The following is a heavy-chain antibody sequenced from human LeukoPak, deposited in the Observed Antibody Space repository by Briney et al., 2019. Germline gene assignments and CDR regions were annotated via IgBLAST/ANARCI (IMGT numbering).Heavy chain of an antibody. CDR1: GGSISSSNW. V-gene: IGHV4-4*02. D-gene: IGHD5-12*01. CDR3: ARERGYEVFDY. J-gene: IGHJ4*02. Sequence: SGTLSLTCAVSGGSISSSNWWWWVRQPPGKGLEWIGEIYHSGSTNYNPSLKSRVTISVDKSKNQFSLKLSSGPAADTAVYYCARERGYEVFDYWGQGTLVTVSS. CDR2: IYHSGST.